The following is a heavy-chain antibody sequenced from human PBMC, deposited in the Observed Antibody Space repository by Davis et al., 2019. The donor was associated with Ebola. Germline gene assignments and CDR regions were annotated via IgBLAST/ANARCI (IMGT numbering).Heavy chain of an antibody. CDR1: GGSISSYY. J-gene: IGHJ6*02. CDR2: IYYSGST. V-gene: IGHV4-59*01. Sequence: MPSETLSLTCTVSGGSISSYYWSWIRQPPGKGLEWIGYIYYSGSTYYNPSLKSRVTISVDTSKNQFSLKLSSVTAADTAVYYCARVGYSSGDYGMDVWGQGTTVTVSS. CDR3: ARVGYSSGDYGMDV. D-gene: IGHD6-19*01.